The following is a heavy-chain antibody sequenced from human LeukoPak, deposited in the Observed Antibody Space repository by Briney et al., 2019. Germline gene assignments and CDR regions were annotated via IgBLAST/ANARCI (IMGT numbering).Heavy chain of an antibody. D-gene: IGHD3-9*01. Sequence: SETLSLTCAVSGGSISSGGSSWSWIRQPPGKGLEWIGYIYHSGSTYYNPSLKSRVTLSLDMSRNHFSLKLSSVTAADTAVYYCARAYSDILTGYYFDPWGQGTLVTVSS. V-gene: IGHV4-30-2*01. J-gene: IGHJ5*02. CDR1: GGSISSGGSS. CDR2: IYHSGST. CDR3: ARAYSDILTGYYFDP.